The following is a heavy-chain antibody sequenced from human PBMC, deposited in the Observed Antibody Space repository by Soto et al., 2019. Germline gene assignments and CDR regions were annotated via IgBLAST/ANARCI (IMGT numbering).Heavy chain of an antibody. CDR2: MNPKSGNT. J-gene: IGHJ2*01. CDR1: GYPFTYYD. Sequence: QVQLVQSGAEVKKPGASVRVSCQASGYPFTYYDINWVRQAPGQGLEWMGWMNPKSGNTGSAQRFQGRLTMTSNTSINTAYMDLTSLTSEDGATYYCARAHTVTTYFDVWGRGTPVTVSS. V-gene: IGHV1-8*01. D-gene: IGHD4-17*01. CDR3: ARAHTVTTYFDV.